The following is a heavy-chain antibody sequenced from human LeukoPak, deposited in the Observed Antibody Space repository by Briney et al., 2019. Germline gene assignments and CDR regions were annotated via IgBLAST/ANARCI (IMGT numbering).Heavy chain of an antibody. J-gene: IGHJ4*02. CDR1: GGTFSSYA. D-gene: IGHD6-13*01. CDR3: ATDLIAAAGGGGNY. Sequence: SVKVSCKASGGTFSSYAISWVRQAPGQGLEWMGGIIPIFGTANYAQKFRGRVTITADESTSTAYMELSSLRSEDTAVYYCATDLIAAAGGGGNYWGQGTLVTVSS. V-gene: IGHV1-69*01. CDR2: IIPIFGTA.